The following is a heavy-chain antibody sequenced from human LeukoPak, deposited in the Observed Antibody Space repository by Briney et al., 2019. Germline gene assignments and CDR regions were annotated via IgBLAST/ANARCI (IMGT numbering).Heavy chain of an antibody. V-gene: IGHV3-21*04. D-gene: IGHD5/OR15-5a*01. CDR3: ARDGNYSVYDYTGFVY. Sequence: PGGSLRLSCAASGFSFSSYSMNWVRQAPGKGLEWVSSISISSSYIYYADSVKGRFTISRDNSKNSLYLQMNSLRAEDTAVYYCARDGNYSVYDYTGFVYRGQGTLGTVSS. CDR1: GFSFSSYS. CDR2: ISISSSYI. J-gene: IGHJ4*02.